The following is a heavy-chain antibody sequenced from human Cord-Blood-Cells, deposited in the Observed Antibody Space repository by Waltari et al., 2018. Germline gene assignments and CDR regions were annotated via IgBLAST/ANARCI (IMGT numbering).Heavy chain of an antibody. D-gene: IGHD6-6*01. V-gene: IGHV1-69*09. CDR2: IIPILGIA. Sequence: QVQLVQSGAEVKKPGSSVKVSCKASGGPFSSYAISWVRPAPGQGLEWMERIIPILGIANYAQKFQGRVTITADKSTSTAYMELSSLRSEDTAVYYCARHLDSSSSWFDPWGQGTLVTVSS. CDR1: GGPFSSYA. CDR3: ARHLDSSSSWFDP. J-gene: IGHJ5*02.